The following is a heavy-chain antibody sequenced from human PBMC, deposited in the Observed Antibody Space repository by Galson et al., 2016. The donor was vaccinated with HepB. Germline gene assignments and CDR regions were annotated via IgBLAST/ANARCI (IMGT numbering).Heavy chain of an antibody. D-gene: IGHD1-26*01. Sequence: SLRLSCAASGFTFNNYGMTWVRQAPGKGLEVVSSISRSGGSTDYADSVKGRFTISRDNSKNTLSLQMNSLRAEDTAVYYCVQGSTAPAVWGNGTTVTVSS. CDR3: VQGSTAPAV. J-gene: IGHJ6*04. CDR1: GFTFNNYG. V-gene: IGHV3-23*01. CDR2: ISRSGGST.